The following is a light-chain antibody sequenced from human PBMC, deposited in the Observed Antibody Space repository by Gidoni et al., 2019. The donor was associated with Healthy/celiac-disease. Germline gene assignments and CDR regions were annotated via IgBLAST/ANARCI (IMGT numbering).Light chain of an antibody. V-gene: IGKV1-5*03. CDR1: QSISSW. J-gene: IGKJ4*01. Sequence: DIQMTQSPSTRSASVGDRVPITCRASQSISSWLAWYQQKPGKAPKLLIYKASSLESGVPSRFSGSGSGTEFTLTISSLQPDDFATYYCQQYNSYRITFGGGTKVEIK. CDR2: KAS. CDR3: QQYNSYRIT.